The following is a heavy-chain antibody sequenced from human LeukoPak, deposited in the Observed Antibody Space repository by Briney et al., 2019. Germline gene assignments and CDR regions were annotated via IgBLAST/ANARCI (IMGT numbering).Heavy chain of an antibody. CDR1: GYTFTSYG. J-gene: IGHJ3*02. CDR3: ARSSYMGEAFDI. Sequence: ASVKVSCKASGYTFTSYGISWVRPAPGQGLEWMGWISAYNGNTNYAQKLQGRVTMTTDTSTSTAYMELRSLRSDDTAVYYCARSSYMGEAFDIWGQGTMVTVSS. V-gene: IGHV1-18*01. D-gene: IGHD3-16*01. CDR2: ISAYNGNT.